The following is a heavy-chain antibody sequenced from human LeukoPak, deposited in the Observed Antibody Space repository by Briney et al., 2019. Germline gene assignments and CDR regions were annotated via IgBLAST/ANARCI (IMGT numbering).Heavy chain of an antibody. CDR2: INPNSGGT. V-gene: IGHV1-2*02. D-gene: IGHD6-19*01. CDR3: ARDSRGYSSGWYASYDAFDI. J-gene: IGHJ3*02. CDR1: GYTFTGYY. Sequence: ASVKVSCKASGYTFTGYYMHWVRQAPGQGLEWMGWINPNSGGTNCAQKFQGRVTMTRDTSISTAYMELSRLRSDDTAVYYCARDSRGYSSGWYASYDAFDIWGQGTMVTVSS.